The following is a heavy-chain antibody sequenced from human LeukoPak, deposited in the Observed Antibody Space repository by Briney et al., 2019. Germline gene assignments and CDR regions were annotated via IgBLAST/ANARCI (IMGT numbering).Heavy chain of an antibody. CDR1: GFTFSNYA. Sequence: GGSLRLSCAASGFTFSNYAMSWVRQAPGKGLEWVSTISGSGGSTYYADSVKGRFTISRDNSKNTLYLQMNSLRAEDTAVYYCVKRSAAASYYFDYWGQGTVVTVSS. V-gene: IGHV3-23*01. CDR3: VKRSAAASYYFDY. J-gene: IGHJ4*02. D-gene: IGHD6-13*01. CDR2: ISGSGGST.